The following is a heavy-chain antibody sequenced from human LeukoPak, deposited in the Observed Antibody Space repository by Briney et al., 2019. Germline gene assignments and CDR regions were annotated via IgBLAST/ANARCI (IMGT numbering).Heavy chain of an antibody. CDR1: GGSISGYY. CDR2: IYYSGST. D-gene: IGHD3-16*02. J-gene: IGHJ4*02. CDR3: ARYIWGSYPTFEDY. Sequence: SETLCLTCTVSGGSISGYYWSWIRQPPGKGLEWIGYIYYSGSTNYNPSLKSRVTISVDTSKNQFSLKLSSVTAADTAVYSCARYIWGSYPTFEDYWGQGTLVTVSS. V-gene: IGHV4-59*01.